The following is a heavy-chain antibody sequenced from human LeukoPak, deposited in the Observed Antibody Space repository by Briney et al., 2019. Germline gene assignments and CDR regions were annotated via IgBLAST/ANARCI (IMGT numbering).Heavy chain of an antibody. CDR2: IIPIFGTA. J-gene: IGHJ6*02. Sequence: SVKVSCEASGGTFSSYAISWVRQAPGQGLEWMGGIIPIFGTANYAQKFQGRVTITADESTSTAYMELSSLRSEDTAVYYCARGIAAAAPYYYYGMDVWGQGTTVTVSS. D-gene: IGHD6-13*01. V-gene: IGHV1-69*13. CDR1: GGTFSSYA. CDR3: ARGIAAAAPYYYYGMDV.